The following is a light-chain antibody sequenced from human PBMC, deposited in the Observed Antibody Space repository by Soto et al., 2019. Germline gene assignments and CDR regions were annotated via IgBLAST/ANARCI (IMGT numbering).Light chain of an antibody. CDR3: QQYNNWPPLT. Sequence: EIVMTQSPATLSVSPGERATLSCRASQSVSNNLAWYPQKPGQAPRLLIYGASTRATGITARFSGSGSGTEFTLTISSLQSADFAVYYCQQYNNWPPLTFGGGTKVEIK. V-gene: IGKV3D-15*01. CDR2: GAS. J-gene: IGKJ4*01. CDR1: QSVSNN.